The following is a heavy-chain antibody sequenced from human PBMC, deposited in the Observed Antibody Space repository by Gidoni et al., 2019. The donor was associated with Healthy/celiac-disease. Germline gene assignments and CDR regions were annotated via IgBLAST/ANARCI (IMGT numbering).Heavy chain of an antibody. CDR1: GYSVTSYW. J-gene: IGHJ5*02. V-gene: IGHV5-10-1*03. CDR2: IEPSDSYT. D-gene: IGHD3-10*01. CDR3: ARHYYGSGSSNWFDP. Sequence: EVQLVQSGAEVKKPGESLRISCKGSGYSVTSYWISWVRPMPGKGLEWMGRIEPSDSYTNYSPSFQGHVTISADKSISTAYLQWSSLKASDTAMYYCARHYYGSGSSNWFDPWGQGTLVTVSS.